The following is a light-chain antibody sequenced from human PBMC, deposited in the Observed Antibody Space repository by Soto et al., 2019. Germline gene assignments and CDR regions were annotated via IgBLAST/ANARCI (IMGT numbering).Light chain of an antibody. V-gene: IGKV3-15*01. CDR2: GAF. J-gene: IGKJ4*01. Sequence: EIVMTQSPATRSVSPGERATLSCRASQSVNNNLAWYQQKPGQAPRLLIYGAFTKATDIPARFSGSGSGTDFTLTISSLQSEDLAVYYCQQYNSWPLTFGGGTKVEIK. CDR3: QQYNSWPLT. CDR1: QSVNNN.